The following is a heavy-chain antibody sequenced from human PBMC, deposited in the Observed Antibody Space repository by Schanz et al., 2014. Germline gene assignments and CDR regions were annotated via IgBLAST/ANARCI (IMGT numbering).Heavy chain of an antibody. CDR1: GFSVSSNF. CDR3: AKAFRTTKYYGMDV. J-gene: IGHJ6*02. CDR2: ISSTGGST. D-gene: IGHD1-1*01. Sequence: VQLVESGGGLVKPGGSLRLSCAASGFSVSSNFMTWVRQAPGKGLEWVSAISSTGGSTYYADSVKGRFTISRDNSKNTLSLLVNSLRGEDTATYYCAKAFRTTKYYGMDVWGQGTTVTVS. V-gene: IGHV3-23*04.